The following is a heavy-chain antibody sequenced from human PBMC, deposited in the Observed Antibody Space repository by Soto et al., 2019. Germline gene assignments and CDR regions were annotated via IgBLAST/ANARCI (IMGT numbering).Heavy chain of an antibody. D-gene: IGHD6-13*01. CDR3: ATVALYSSSWDDAFDI. CDR2: ITPFNGNT. J-gene: IGHJ3*02. V-gene: IGHV1-45*02. Sequence: SVKVSCKASGYTFTYRYLHWVRQAPGQALEWMGWITPFNGNTNYAQKFQDRVTITRDRSMSTAYMELSSLRSEDTAMYYCATVALYSSSWDDAFDIWGQGTMVTVS. CDR1: GYTFTYRY.